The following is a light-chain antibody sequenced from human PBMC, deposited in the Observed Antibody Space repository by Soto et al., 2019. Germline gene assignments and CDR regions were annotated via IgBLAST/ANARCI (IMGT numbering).Light chain of an antibody. CDR3: QQSYSIPVT. V-gene: IGKV1-39*01. CDR2: AAS. Sequence: DIQMTQSPSSLSASVGDRITITCRASQSISSYLNWYQQKPGKAPKLLIFAASSLQSGVPSRFSGSGSGAGFTLTISSLQPEDFATYYCQQSYSIPVTFGQGTKLEI. J-gene: IGKJ2*01. CDR1: QSISSY.